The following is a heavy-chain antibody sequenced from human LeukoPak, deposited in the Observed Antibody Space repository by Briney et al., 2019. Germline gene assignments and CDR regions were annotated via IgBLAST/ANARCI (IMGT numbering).Heavy chain of an antibody. V-gene: IGHV3-21*01. CDR3: ARASGWYVFDY. J-gene: IGHJ4*02. D-gene: IGHD6-19*01. Sequence: GGSLRLSCAASGFTFSTYSMNWVRQAPGKGLEWVSSISSSSSYIYYADSVKGRFTISRDNTKNSLYLQMNSLRAEDTAVYYCARASGWYVFDYWGQGTLVTVSS. CDR2: ISSSSSYI. CDR1: GFTFSTYS.